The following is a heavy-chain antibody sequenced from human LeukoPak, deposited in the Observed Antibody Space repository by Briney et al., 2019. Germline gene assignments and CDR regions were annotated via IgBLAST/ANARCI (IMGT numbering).Heavy chain of an antibody. CDR3: TSGPDRNGFDY. V-gene: IGHV3-7*01. Sequence: GGSLRPSCEVSGFRFGSYWMTWVRQAPGMGLEWVANINQDGSEKNYADSVKGRFTISRDNANNSLYLQINSLRAEDTAVYYCTSGPDRNGFDYWGQGTLVTVSS. D-gene: IGHD2-8*01. CDR1: GFRFGSYW. J-gene: IGHJ4*02. CDR2: INQDGSEK.